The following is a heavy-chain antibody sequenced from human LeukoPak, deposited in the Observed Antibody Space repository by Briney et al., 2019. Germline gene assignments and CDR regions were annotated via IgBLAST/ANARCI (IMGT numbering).Heavy chain of an antibody. Sequence: SETLSLTCTVSGVSISSYYWSWIRQPPGKGLEWIGYIYYSGSTNYNPSLKSRVTISVDTSKNQFSLKLSSVPAADTAVYYCARTGYCSSTSCYTASRPYYYYYMDVWGKGTTVTVSS. CDR2: IYYSGST. CDR3: ARTGYCSSTSCYTASRPYYYYYMDV. V-gene: IGHV4-59*01. CDR1: GVSISSYY. J-gene: IGHJ6*03. D-gene: IGHD2-2*02.